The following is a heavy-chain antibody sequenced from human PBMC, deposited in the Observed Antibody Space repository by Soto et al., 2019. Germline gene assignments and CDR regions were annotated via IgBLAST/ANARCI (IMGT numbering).Heavy chain of an antibody. Sequence: PXGSLRITWAASGCTFSCYSMSWIRQAPGKGLGWVSDMSVSGGSTDNANSVKGRFTISRDNSTNTLYLQMNSLRAEDTAVYYCAKGGSTRTIYCYYGMDVWGQGTTVTVSS. J-gene: IGHJ6*02. CDR3: AKGGSTRTIYCYYGMDV. D-gene: IGHD3-16*01. V-gene: IGHV3-23*01. CDR2: MSVSGGST. CDR1: GCTFSCYS.